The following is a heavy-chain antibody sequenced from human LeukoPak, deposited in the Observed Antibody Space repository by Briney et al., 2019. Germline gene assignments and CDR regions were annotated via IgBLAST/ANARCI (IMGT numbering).Heavy chain of an antibody. J-gene: IGHJ4*02. CDR2: MYPNSGNT. D-gene: IGHD3-10*01. CDR1: GYSFTSYD. Sequence: ASVKVSCKASGYSFTSYDINWVRPATGQGLEWMGWMYPNSGNTGYAQKFQGRVTMTRNTSISTAYMELSSLRSEDTAVYYCARGRPPITMVRGGNFDYWGQGTLVTVSS. V-gene: IGHV1-8*01. CDR3: ARGRPPITMVRGGNFDY.